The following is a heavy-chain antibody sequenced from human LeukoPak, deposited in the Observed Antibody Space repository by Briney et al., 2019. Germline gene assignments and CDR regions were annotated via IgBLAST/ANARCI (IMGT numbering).Heavy chain of an antibody. Sequence: PGGSLRLSCAASAFTFSSYAMSWVRQAPGKGLEWVSAISGSGDSTYYADSVKGRLTISRDNPKNTLYLQMNSLRAGDTAVYYCAKVGRTAGIHYYYYGMDVWGQGTTVTVSS. CDR3: AKVGRTAGIHYYYYGMDV. CDR2: ISGSGDST. J-gene: IGHJ6*02. CDR1: AFTFSSYA. D-gene: IGHD6-13*01. V-gene: IGHV3-23*01.